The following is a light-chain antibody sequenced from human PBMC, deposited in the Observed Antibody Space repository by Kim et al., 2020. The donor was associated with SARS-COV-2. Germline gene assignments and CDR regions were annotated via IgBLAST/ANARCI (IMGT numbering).Light chain of an antibody. Sequence: APINCKSSQSVLYSSNNKNYLAWYQQKPGQPPKLLIYWASTRESGVPDRFSGSGSGTDFTLTISSLQAEDVAVYYCQQYYSTPPAFGQGTKVDIK. V-gene: IGKV4-1*01. CDR2: WAS. CDR1: QSVLYSSNNKNY. CDR3: QQYYSTPPA. J-gene: IGKJ1*01.